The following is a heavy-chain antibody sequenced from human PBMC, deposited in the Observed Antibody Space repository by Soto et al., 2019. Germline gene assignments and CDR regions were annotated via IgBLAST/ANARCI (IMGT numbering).Heavy chain of an antibody. J-gene: IGHJ6*02. V-gene: IGHV1-69*01. CDR3: ARDETGDSYYYYYGMDV. D-gene: IGHD7-27*01. CDR1: GGTFNIYN. CDR2: ILPIFGTT. Sequence: QVQLVQSGAEVKKPGSSVKVSCKASGGTFNIYNINWVRQAPGQGLEWMGGILPIFGTTNYAQRFQGRLTIIADDSTSTAYMELSSLRSEVTAVYYSARDETGDSYYYYYGMDVWGQGTTVTVTS.